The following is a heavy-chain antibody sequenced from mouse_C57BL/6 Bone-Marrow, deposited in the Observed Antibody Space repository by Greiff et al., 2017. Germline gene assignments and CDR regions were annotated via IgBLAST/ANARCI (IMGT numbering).Heavy chain of an antibody. CDR2: IYPRSGNT. D-gene: IGHD4-1*02. V-gene: IGHV1-81*01. CDR3: ARFNCDAFAY. CDR1: GYTFTSYG. Sequence: QVQLKQSGAELARPGASVKLSCKASGYTFTSYGISWVKQRPGQGLEWIGEIYPRSGNTYYNEKFKGKATLTVDTSSSTAYMELHSLTSEDSAVYFCARFNCDAFAYWGQGTLVTVSA. J-gene: IGHJ3*01.